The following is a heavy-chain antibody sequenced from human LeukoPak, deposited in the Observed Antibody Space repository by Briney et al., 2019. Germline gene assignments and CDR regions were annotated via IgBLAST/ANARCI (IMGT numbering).Heavy chain of an antibody. CDR2: IIPIFGTA. J-gene: IGHJ4*02. CDR1: GGTFSSYA. V-gene: IGHV1-69*01. CDR3: ARRRSIQLLASFDY. D-gene: IGHD5-18*01. Sequence: SVKLSCKASGGTFSSYAISWVRQAPGQGLEWMGGIIPIFGTANYAQKFQGRVTITADESTSTAYMELSSLRSEDTAVYYCARRRSIQLLASFDYWGQGTLFTVSS.